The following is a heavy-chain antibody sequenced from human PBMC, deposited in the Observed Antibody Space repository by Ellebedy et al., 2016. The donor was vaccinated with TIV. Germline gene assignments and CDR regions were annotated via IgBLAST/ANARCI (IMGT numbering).Heavy chain of an antibody. CDR2: IYPGDSDA. CDR3: ARPLSGSIDY. CDR1: GYSFTSYW. J-gene: IGHJ4*02. V-gene: IGHV5-51*01. D-gene: IGHD3-10*01. Sequence: GGSLRLSXKGSGYSFTSYWIGWVRQMPGKGLEWMGIIYPGDSDARYSPSFQGQVTISADKSISTAYLQWSSLKASDTAMYYCARPLSGSIDYWGQGTLVTVSS.